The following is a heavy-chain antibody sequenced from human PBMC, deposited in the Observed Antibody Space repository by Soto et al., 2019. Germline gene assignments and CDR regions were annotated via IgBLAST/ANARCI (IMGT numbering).Heavy chain of an antibody. Sequence: SETLSLTCAVYGGSFSGYYWSWIRQPPGKGLEWIGEINHSGSTNYNPSLKSRVTISVDTSKNQFSLKLSSVTAADKAVYYCASNNYYDSSGPKALPFDYWGQGTLVTVSS. CDR1: GGSFSGYY. V-gene: IGHV4-34*01. D-gene: IGHD3-22*01. CDR2: INHSGST. J-gene: IGHJ4*02. CDR3: ASNNYYDSSGPKALPFDY.